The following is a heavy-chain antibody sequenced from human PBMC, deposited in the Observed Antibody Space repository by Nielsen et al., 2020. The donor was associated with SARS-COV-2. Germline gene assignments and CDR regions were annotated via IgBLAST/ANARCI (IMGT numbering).Heavy chain of an antibody. V-gene: IGHV4-59*01. Sequence: SETLSLTCTVSGGSISSYYWSWIRQPPGKGLEWIGYIYYSGSTNYNPSLKSRVTISVDTSKNQFSLKLSSVTAADTAVYYCARRQWLRGALDYWGQGTLVTVSS. D-gene: IGHD6-19*01. J-gene: IGHJ4*02. CDR3: ARRQWLRGALDY. CDR1: GGSISSYY. CDR2: IYYSGST.